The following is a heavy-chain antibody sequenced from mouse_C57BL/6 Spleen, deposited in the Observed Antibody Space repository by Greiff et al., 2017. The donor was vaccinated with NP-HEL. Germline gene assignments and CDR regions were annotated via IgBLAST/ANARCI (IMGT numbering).Heavy chain of an antibody. J-gene: IGHJ2*01. CDR3: ARWAFTTVVATDY. CDR1: GYTFTSYW. CDR2: IDPSDSYT. V-gene: IGHV1-59*01. D-gene: IGHD1-1*01. Sequence: QVQLKQSGAELVRPGTSVKLSCKASGYTFTSYWMHWVKQRPGQGLEWIGVIDPSDSYTNYNQKFKGKATLTVDTSSSTAYMQLSSLTSEDSAVYYCARWAFTTVVATDYWGQGTTLTVSS.